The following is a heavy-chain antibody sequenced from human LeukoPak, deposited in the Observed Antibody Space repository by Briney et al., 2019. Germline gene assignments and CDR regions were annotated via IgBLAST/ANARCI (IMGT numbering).Heavy chain of an antibody. CDR3: ATLYCNGGSCYSIGY. V-gene: IGHV5-51*01. CDR2: TIPGDSDT. J-gene: IGHJ4*02. CDR1: GYSFISYW. Sequence: RGESLKISCKGSGYSFISYWIGWVRQMPGKGLEWTGITIPGDSDTTYSPSFQGQVTISADKSISNAHLQWSGLKASDTAIYYCATLYCNGGSCYSIGYWGQGTLVTVSS. D-gene: IGHD2-15*01.